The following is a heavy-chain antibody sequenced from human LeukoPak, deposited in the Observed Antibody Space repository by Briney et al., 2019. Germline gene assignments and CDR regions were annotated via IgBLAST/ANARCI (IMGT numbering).Heavy chain of an antibody. CDR3: AKRGSDYGDYVAFDY. Sequence: GRSLRLSCAASGFTFSSYGMHWVRQAPGKGLEWVAVISYDGSNEYYADSVKGRFTISRDNSKNTLYLQMNSLRAEDTAVYYCAKRGSDYGDYVAFDYWGQGTLVTVSS. CDR1: GFTFSSYG. D-gene: IGHD4-17*01. V-gene: IGHV3-30*18. CDR2: ISYDGSNE. J-gene: IGHJ4*02.